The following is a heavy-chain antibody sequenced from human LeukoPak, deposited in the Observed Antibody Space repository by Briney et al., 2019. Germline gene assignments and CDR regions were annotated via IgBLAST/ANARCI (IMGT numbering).Heavy chain of an antibody. CDR3: ARDPRTVRI. D-gene: IGHD1-1*01. CDR1: GFTLSDYW. CDR2: IGGNGGVI. Sequence: KSGRSLRLSCAASGFTLSDYWMTWVRQAPGKGLEWLSYIGGNGGVIQYADSVKGRFTISRDNAKNLLYLQMDSLRVEDTAIYYCARDPRTVRIWGQGTLVTVSS. V-gene: IGHV3-11*04. J-gene: IGHJ4*02.